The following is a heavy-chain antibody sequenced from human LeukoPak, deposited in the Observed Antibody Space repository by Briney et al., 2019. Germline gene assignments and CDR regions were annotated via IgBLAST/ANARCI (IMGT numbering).Heavy chain of an antibody. CDR2: ISGSGGST. CDR3: ARSPVLRFLESLYGMDV. V-gene: IGHV3-23*01. D-gene: IGHD3-3*01. CDR1: GFTFSSYA. Sequence: GGSLRLSCAASGFTFSSYAMSWVRQAPGKGLEWVSAISGSGGSTYYADSVEGRFTISRDNSKNTLYLQMNSLRAEDTAVYYCARSPVLRFLESLYGMDVWGQGTTVTVSS. J-gene: IGHJ6*02.